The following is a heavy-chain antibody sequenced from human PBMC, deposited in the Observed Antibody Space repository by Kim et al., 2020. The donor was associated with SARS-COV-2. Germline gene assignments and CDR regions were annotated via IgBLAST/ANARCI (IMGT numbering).Heavy chain of an antibody. D-gene: IGHD4-17*01. Sequence: RYSPASEGQVTISADKSISTAYLQGSSLKASDTAMYYCARRYGDYADFNYWGQGTLVTVSS. V-gene: IGHV5-51*01. J-gene: IGHJ4*02. CDR3: ARRYGDYADFNY.